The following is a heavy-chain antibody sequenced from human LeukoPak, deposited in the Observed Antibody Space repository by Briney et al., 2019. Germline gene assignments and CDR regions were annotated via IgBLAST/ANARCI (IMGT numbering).Heavy chain of an antibody. J-gene: IGHJ4*02. CDR1: GYTFSNYG. V-gene: IGHV1-18*01. D-gene: IGHD6-13*01. CDR3: ARDLGHRIAAAGPNLDY. CDR2: ISAYNGNT. Sequence: ASVKVSFKASGYTFSNYGISWVRQAPGQGLEWMGWISAYNGNTNYAQKFQGRVTMTTDTATSTAYMELRSLRSDDTAVYSCARDLGHRIAAAGPNLDYWGQGTLVTVSS.